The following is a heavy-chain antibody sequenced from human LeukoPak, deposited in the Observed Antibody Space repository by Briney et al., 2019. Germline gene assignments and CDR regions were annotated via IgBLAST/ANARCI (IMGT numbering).Heavy chain of an antibody. CDR1: GFTFSSYS. J-gene: IGHJ4*02. CDR3: AKDRDTTSSGTFDY. CDR2: ISSSSTTI. V-gene: IGHV3-48*01. Sequence: PGGSLRLSCTASGFTFSSYSMNWVRQAPGKGLEWLSYISSSSTTIYYADSVKGRFTISRGNSNNTLYLQMNSLRAEDTAVYYCAKDRDTTSSGTFDYWGQGTLVTVSS. D-gene: IGHD6-13*01.